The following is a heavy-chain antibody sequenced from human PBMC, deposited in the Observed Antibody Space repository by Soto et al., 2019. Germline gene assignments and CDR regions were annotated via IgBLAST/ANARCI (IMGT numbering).Heavy chain of an antibody. J-gene: IGHJ4*02. V-gene: IGHV3-23*01. CDR2: ITDTGGDA. CDR3: AKDAVSGDGLWLVAD. CDR1: GVTFGSRA. Sequence: EVQLLESGGDLVQPGGSLRLSCVASGVTFGSRAMSWVRQAPGEGLEWVSTITDTGGDAKYADSVRGRFTISRDNSKNTVYLQMNSLRAEDTAVYYCAKDAVSGDGLWLVADWGQGTLVTVS. D-gene: IGHD6-19*01.